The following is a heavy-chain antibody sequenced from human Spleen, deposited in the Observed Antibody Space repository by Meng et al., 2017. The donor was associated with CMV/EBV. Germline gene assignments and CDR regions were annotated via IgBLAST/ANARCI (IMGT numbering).Heavy chain of an antibody. J-gene: IGHJ4*02. Sequence: GFTVSKYWMHWVRQVPGKGMLWVSRINDDGTSINYEDSVKGRFTISRDNAKNTLYLQMNSLRAEDTAVYYCARVRGVVTMVRSFDYWGQGTLVTVSS. D-gene: IGHD3-10*01. V-gene: IGHV3-74*01. CDR2: INDDGTSI. CDR1: GFTVSKYW. CDR3: ARVRGVVTMVRSFDY.